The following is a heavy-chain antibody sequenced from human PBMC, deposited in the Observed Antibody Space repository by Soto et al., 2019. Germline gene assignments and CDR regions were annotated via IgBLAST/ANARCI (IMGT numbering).Heavy chain of an antibody. J-gene: IGHJ5*02. CDR1: GGSISSSNW. CDR2: IYHSGST. CDR3: ARDASVGPVLLWFGELLPLNWFDP. V-gene: IGHV4-4*02. D-gene: IGHD3-10*01. Sequence: PSETLSLTCTVSGGSISSSNWWSWVRQPPGKGLEWIGEIYHSGSTNYNPSLKSRVTISVDKSKNQFSLKLSSVTAADTAVYYCARDASVGPVLLWFGELLPLNWFDPWGQGTLVTVSS.